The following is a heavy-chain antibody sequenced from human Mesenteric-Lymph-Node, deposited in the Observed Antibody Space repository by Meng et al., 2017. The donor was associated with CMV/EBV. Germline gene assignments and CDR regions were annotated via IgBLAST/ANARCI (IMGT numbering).Heavy chain of an antibody. J-gene: IGHJ5*02. V-gene: IGHV4-59*01. CDR1: GDSISDYY. D-gene: IGHD2-8*02. CDR2: IFHSGST. Sequence: GSLRLSCTVSGDSISDYYWTWIRQPPGRELEWIGYIFHSGSTNYNPSLKSRVTISVDTSKNQFSLKLSSVTAADTAVYYCATSTGPANAPFDPWGQGTLVTVSS. CDR3: ATSTGPANAPFDP.